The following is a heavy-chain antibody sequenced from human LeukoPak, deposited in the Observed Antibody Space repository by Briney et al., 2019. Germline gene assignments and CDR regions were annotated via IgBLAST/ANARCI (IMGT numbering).Heavy chain of an antibody. CDR1: GFTFSSYE. D-gene: IGHD5-18*01. V-gene: IGHV3-48*03. J-gene: IGHJ4*02. CDR3: ARDQGKHSHGQLDY. CDR2: ISHSGDNV. Sequence: QSGGSLRLSCAASGFTFSSYEMTWVRQAPGKGLEYISYISHSGDNVYYADSVKGRFTISRDNAKNSVYLQMVSLRAEDTAVYYCARDQGKHSHGQLDYWGQGSLVTVSA.